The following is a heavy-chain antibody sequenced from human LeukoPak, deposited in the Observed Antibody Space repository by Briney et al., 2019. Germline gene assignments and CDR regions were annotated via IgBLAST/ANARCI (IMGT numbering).Heavy chain of an antibody. D-gene: IGHD6-13*01. CDR1: GGSFSGYY. CDR3: ARRGAAAVYFDY. CDR2: INHSGST. V-gene: IGHV4-34*01. Sequence: SETLSLTCAVYGGSFSGYYWSWIRQPPGKGLEWIGEINHSGSTNYNPSLKSRVTISVDTSKNQFSLKLSSVTAADTAVYYCARRGAAAVYFDYWGQGTLVTVSS. J-gene: IGHJ4*02.